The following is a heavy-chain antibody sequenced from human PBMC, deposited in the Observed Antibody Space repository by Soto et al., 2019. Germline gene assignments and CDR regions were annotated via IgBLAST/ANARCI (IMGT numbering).Heavy chain of an antibody. V-gene: IGHV4-39*01. CDR1: GGSISSSSYY. CDR3: ARHMAWGSGYDV. Sequence: SETLSLTCTVSGGSISSSSYYWGWIRQPPGKGLEWIGSIYYSGSTYYNPSLKSRVTISVDTSKNQFSLKLSSVTAADTAVYYCARHMAWGSGYDVWGQGTTVTVSS. J-gene: IGHJ6*02. CDR2: IYYSGST. D-gene: IGHD3-22*01.